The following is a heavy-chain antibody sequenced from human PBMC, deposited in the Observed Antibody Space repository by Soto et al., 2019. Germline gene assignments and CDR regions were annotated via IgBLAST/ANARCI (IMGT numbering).Heavy chain of an antibody. CDR2: FIPMLGIT. D-gene: IGHD3-16*01. CDR3: ARAYYDTKGYSLDP. CDR1: GDSFSRST. J-gene: IGHJ5*02. Sequence: GASVKVSCKASGDSFSRSTFSWVRQAPGQGLQWMGRFIPMLGITNYAQKFRGRLTITADKSTSTAYMDLSSLRSDDTAVYYCARAYYDTKGYSLDPWGLGTLVTVSS. V-gene: IGHV1-69*02.